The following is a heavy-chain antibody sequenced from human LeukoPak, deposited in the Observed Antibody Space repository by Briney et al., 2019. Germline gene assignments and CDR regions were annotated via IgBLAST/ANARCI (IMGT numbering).Heavy chain of an antibody. CDR3: AKRGVVIRVILVGFHKEAYYFDS. V-gene: IGHV3-23*01. CDR2: ISDSGGRT. Sequence: GGSLRLSCAVSGITLSNYGMSWVRQAPGKGLEWVAGISDSGGRTNYADSVKGRSTISRDNPKNTLYLQMNSLRAEDTAVYFCAKRGVVIRVILVGFHKEAYYFDSWGQGALVTASS. D-gene: IGHD3-22*01. J-gene: IGHJ4*02. CDR1: GITLSNYG.